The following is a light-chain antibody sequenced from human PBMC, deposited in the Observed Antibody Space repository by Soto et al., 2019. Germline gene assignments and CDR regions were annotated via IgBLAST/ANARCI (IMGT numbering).Light chain of an antibody. J-gene: IGLJ2*01. CDR1: SSNIGRHT. V-gene: IGLV1-44*01. CDR2: SNT. CDR3: AAGDDSLNGVV. Sequence: QAVVTQPPSASGTPGQTSALSCSGGSSNIGRHTVNWYQQRPGTAPRLLIYSNTQRPSGVPDRFSGSKSGTSASLAISGLQSEYEGDYYCAAGDDSLNGVVFGGGTKLTVL.